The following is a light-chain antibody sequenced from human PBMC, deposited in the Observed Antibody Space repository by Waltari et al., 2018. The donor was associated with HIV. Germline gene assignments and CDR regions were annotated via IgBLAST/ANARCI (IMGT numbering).Light chain of an antibody. CDR2: DNN. V-gene: IGLV1-40*01. CDR1: SSTLGAGFD. J-gene: IGLJ2*01. Sequence: QSVLTQPPSVSGAPGQRVHISCTGSSSTLGAGFDSQWYQQLPGAAPRLLIYDNNNRPSGVPGRFSGSRSGTSASLAITGLQADDEADYYCQSFDSGLTAVVFGGGTKLTVL. CDR3: QSFDSGLTAVV.